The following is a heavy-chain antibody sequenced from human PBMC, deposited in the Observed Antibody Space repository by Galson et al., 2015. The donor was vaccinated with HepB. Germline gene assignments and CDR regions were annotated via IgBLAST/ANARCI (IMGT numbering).Heavy chain of an antibody. CDR3: VRAIGGSYFYGMDV. V-gene: IGHV4-39*01. CDR1: GASISSRTYY. J-gene: IGHJ6*02. Sequence: ETLSLTCSVSGASISSRTYYWVWIRQPPGKGLEWIGNVHSSGVTYYNPSLKSRVTISGDTAKNQFSLRVSSVTAADTAVYYCVRAIGGSYFYGMDVWGQGTTVTVSS. CDR2: VHSSGVT. D-gene: IGHD3-22*01.